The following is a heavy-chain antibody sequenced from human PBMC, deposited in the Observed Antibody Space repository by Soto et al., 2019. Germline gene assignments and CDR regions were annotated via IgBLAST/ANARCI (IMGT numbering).Heavy chain of an antibody. J-gene: IGHJ4*02. CDR1: GFTFSDYY. CDR2: ICSRSSTI. D-gene: IGHD2-8*01. V-gene: IGHV3-11*01. Sequence: QVQLVESGGGLVKPGGSLRLSCAASGFTFSDYYMSWIRQAPGKGLEWVSYICSRSSTIFYADSVKGRFTISRDNVKNSLELQINSLRAEDTAVYYCASGTNGAFFVYWGQGILVTVSS. CDR3: ASGTNGAFFVY.